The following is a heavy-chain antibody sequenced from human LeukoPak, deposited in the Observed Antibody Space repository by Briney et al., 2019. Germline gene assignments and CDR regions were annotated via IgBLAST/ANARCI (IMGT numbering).Heavy chain of an antibody. J-gene: IGHJ6*03. CDR1: GFTFSGSA. Sequence: VGSLRLSCAASGFTFSGSAMHWVRQASGEGLEWIGRISSKANSYATAYAASVKGRFTISRDDSKNTAYLQMNSLKTEDTAVYYCTRRTSSSGRYYYYYYMDVWGKRTTVTVSS. CDR3: TRRTSSSGRYYYYYYMDV. CDR2: ISSKANSYAT. D-gene: IGHD3-3*01. V-gene: IGHV3-73*01.